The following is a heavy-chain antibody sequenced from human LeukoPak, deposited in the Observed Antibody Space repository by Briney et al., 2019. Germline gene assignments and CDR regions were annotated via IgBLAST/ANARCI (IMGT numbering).Heavy chain of an antibody. CDR3: AKEGRWLQLGGAFDI. V-gene: IGHV3-30*18. CDR2: TSYDGSIK. J-gene: IGHJ3*02. D-gene: IGHD5-24*01. Sequence: PGGSLRLSCAASGFTFSSYDMHWVRQAPGKGLEWVAFTSYDGSIKNYADSVKGRFTISRDNSKNTLYLQMSSLRPEDTAVYYCAKEGRWLQLGGAFDIWGQGTMVTVSS. CDR1: GFTFSSYD.